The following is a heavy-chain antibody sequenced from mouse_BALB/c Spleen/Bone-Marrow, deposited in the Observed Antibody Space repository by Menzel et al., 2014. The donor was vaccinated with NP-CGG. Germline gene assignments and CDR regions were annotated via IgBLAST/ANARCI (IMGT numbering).Heavy chain of an antibody. Sequence: EVQVVESGGGWVQPGGSMKLSCVASGFTFSNYWMNWVRQSPEKRLEWVAEIRLKSNNYATHYAESVKGRFTISRDDSKSSVYLQMNNLRAEDTGIYYCTSTTVVGMDYWGQGTSVTVSS. CDR1: GFTFSNYW. V-gene: IGHV6-6*02. D-gene: IGHD1-1*01. CDR3: TSTTVVGMDY. J-gene: IGHJ4*01. CDR2: IRLKSNNYAT.